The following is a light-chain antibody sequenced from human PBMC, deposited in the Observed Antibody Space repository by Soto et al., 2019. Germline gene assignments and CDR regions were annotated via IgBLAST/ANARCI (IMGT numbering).Light chain of an antibody. CDR1: QTLTSNY. J-gene: IGKJ4*01. CDR3: QQYSDSVLT. Sequence: EIVLTQSPATLSLSPGERATLSCRASQTLTSNYLAWYQQKPGQAPRLLIHGAASRATGIPYRFSGSGSGTDFTLTISRLEPEDCAVYYCQQYSDSVLTFGGGTKVEIK. V-gene: IGKV3-20*01. CDR2: GAA.